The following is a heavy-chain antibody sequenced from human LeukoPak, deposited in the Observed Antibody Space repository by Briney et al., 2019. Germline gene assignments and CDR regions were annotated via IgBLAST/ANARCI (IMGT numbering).Heavy chain of an antibody. J-gene: IGHJ4*02. CDR1: GFTFSGYG. Sequence: GGSLRLSCAASGFTFSGYGMHWVRQAPGKGLEWVSFIRYDGSDKYYADSVKGRFTISRDNSKNTLYLQMNSLRVEDTAVYYCARATSGYYDYWGQGTLVTVSS. CDR3: ARATSGYYDY. V-gene: IGHV3-30*02. CDR2: IRYDGSDK. D-gene: IGHD2-15*01.